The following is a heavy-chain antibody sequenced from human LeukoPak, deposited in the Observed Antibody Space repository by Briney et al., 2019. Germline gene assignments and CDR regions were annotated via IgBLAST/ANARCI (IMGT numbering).Heavy chain of an antibody. Sequence: SEALSLPCTVSGGSISSYYWSWVRQPAGKGLEWIGRIYTSGSTNYNPSLKSRVTMSVDTSKNQFSLKLSSVTAADTAVYYCARAEYSPARMGLWGQGTLVTVSS. CDR1: GGSISSYY. CDR2: IYTSGST. CDR3: ARAEYSPARMGL. V-gene: IGHV4-4*07. J-gene: IGHJ4*02. D-gene: IGHD6-6*01.